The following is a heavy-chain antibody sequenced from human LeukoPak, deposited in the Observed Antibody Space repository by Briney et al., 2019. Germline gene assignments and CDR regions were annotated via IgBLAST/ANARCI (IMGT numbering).Heavy chain of an antibody. V-gene: IGHV3-7*01. J-gene: IGHJ4*02. CDR3: ARGRATRGSYHFDY. Sequence: GGPLRLSCAASGFTFSSYWMSWVRQAPGKGLEWVANIKQDGSEKYYVDSVKGRFTISRDNAKNSLYLQMNSLRAEDTAVYYCARGRATRGSYHFDYWGQGTLVTVSS. D-gene: IGHD1-26*01. CDR1: GFTFSSYW. CDR2: IKQDGSEK.